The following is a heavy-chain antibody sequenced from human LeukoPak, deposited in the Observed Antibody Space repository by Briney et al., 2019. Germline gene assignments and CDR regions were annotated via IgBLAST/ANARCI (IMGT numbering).Heavy chain of an antibody. V-gene: IGHV3-33*06. J-gene: IGHJ5*01. CDR2: IWSDGSHK. CDR3: AKDANEFGDTYFDS. CDR1: GFTFTNFG. Sequence: GGSLRLSCEASGFTFTNFGMYWVRQAPGKGLEWVGVIWSDGSHKYYDDSVKGRFTISRDNSKNTLYLQMNSLRAADTSFYFCAKDANEFGDTYFDSSGQGTLVTVSS. D-gene: IGHD4-17*01.